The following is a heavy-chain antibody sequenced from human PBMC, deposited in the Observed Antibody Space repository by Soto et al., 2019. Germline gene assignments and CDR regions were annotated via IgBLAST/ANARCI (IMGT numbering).Heavy chain of an antibody. D-gene: IGHD4-17*01. V-gene: IGHV3-48*02. CDR2: ISSSSSTI. Sequence: EVQLVESGGGLVQPGGSLRLSCAASGFTFSSYSMNWVRQAPGKGLEWVSYISSSSSTIYYADSVKGRFTISRDNAKNSLYLQMNSLRDEDTAVYYCARGPMTTVTTHLNWFDPWGQGTLVTVSS. J-gene: IGHJ5*02. CDR1: GFTFSSYS. CDR3: ARGPMTTVTTHLNWFDP.